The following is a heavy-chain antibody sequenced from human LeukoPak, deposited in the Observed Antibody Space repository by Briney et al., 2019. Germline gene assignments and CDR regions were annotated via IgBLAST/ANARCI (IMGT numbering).Heavy chain of an antibody. D-gene: IGHD5-18*01. CDR2: INHSGST. CDR3: ARPDQRGYSYGYSAFDI. CDR1: GGSFSGYY. Sequence: SETLSLTCAVYGGSFSGYYWSWIRQPPGKGLEWIGEINHSGSTNYNPSLKSRVTISVDTSKNQSSLKLSSVTAADTAVYYCARPDQRGYSYGYSAFDIWGQGTMVTVSS. J-gene: IGHJ3*02. V-gene: IGHV4-34*01.